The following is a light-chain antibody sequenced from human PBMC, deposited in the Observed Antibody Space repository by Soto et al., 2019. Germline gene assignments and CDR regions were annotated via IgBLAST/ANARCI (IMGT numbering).Light chain of an antibody. CDR3: QQYDTYGT. V-gene: IGKV1-5*03. Sequence: DIQMTQSPSTLSASVGDRVTITCRATQNINSWLAWYQQKPGKAPKLLLYKASSLESAVPSRFSGSGSGTEFTLTISSLQPDDFATYYCQQYDTYGTFGQGTKVEIK. J-gene: IGKJ1*01. CDR1: QNINSW. CDR2: KAS.